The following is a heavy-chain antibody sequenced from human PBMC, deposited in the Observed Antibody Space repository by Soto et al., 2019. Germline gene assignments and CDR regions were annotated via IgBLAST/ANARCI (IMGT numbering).Heavy chain of an antibody. CDR2: ISGSGGST. V-gene: IGHV3-23*01. CDR3: AKTGLRMTYFDY. D-gene: IGHD4-17*01. CDR1: GFTFSSYA. J-gene: IGHJ4*02. Sequence: EVQLLESGGGLVQPGGSLRLSCAASGFTFSSYAMSWVRQAPGKGLEWVSAISGSGGSTYYADSVKGRFTISRDNSKNTLYLHMNSLRAEDTAVYYCAKTGLRMTYFDYWGQGTLVTVSS.